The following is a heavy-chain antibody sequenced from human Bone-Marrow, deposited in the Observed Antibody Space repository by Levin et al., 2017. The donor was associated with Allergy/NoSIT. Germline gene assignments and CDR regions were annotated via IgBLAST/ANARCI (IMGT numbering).Heavy chain of an antibody. CDR2: IFWDDDT. J-gene: IGHJ3*01. CDR3: VHTQCSNTICYAGSDDPFDA. CDR1: GFSLSTSGVG. Sequence: SGPTLVKPTQTLTLTCSFSGFSLSTSGVGVAWLRQPPGKALEWLALIFWDDDTHYNPTLESRLTITKDTSKDQVVLTVTNMDPVDTATYYCVHTQCSNTICYAGSDDPFDAWGQGTMVTVSS. D-gene: IGHD2-2*01. V-gene: IGHV2-5*02.